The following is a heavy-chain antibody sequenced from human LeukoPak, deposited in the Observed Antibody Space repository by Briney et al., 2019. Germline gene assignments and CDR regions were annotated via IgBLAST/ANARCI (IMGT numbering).Heavy chain of an antibody. CDR2: IYHSGST. Sequence: PSETLSLTCAVSGDSVSSSHWCSWVRQPPGKGLEWIGEIYHSGSTNYNPSLKSRVTISVDKSKNQFSLKLSSVTAADTAVYYCAREWNSGLLHWGQGTLVTVSS. J-gene: IGHJ1*01. V-gene: IGHV4-4*02. CDR3: AREWNSGLLH. CDR1: GDSVSSSHW. D-gene: IGHD1/OR15-1a*01.